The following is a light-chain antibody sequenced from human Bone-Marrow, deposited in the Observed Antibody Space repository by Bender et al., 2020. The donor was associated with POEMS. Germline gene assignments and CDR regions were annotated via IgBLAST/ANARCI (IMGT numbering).Light chain of an antibody. CDR3: TSYISFNNFI. V-gene: IGLV2-8*01. J-gene: IGLJ2*01. CDR1: SRDIGAYNF. CDR2: NVS. Sequence: QSALTQPMSLSGSPGQPPTISCIGTSRDIGAYNFVSWYQQRPGTAPKLLIYNVSWRPPGVPDRFSGSKSGKTASLTVSGLQAEDGALCFCTSYISFNNFIFGGGTNLTVL.